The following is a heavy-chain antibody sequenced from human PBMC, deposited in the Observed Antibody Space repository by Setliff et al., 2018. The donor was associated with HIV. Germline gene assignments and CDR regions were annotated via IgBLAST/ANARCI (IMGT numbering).Heavy chain of an antibody. CDR2: INPNNGGT. D-gene: IGHD3-22*01. V-gene: IGHV1-2*04. CDR3: ARGMDYYDTSGYYQYYFDY. Sequence: ASVKVSCKASGYTLTGYYMHWVRQAPGQGLEWMGWINPNNGGTNYAQKFQGWVTMTRDTSISTAYMELSRLRSDDTAVYYCARGMDYYDTSGYYQYYFDYWGQGTLVTVSS. CDR1: GYTLTGYY. J-gene: IGHJ4*02.